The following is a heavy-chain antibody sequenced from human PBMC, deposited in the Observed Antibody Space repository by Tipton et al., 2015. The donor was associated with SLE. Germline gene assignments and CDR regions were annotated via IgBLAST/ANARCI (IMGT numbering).Heavy chain of an antibody. CDR2: ISSSSSYI. CDR3: ARDTHGSGSAIDY. Sequence: GSLRLSCAASGFTFSYYSMNWVRQAPGKGLEWVSSISSSSSYIYYADSVKGRFTISRDNAKNSLFLQMNSLRAEDTAVYYCARDTHGSGSAIDYWGQGTLVTVSS. J-gene: IGHJ4*02. CDR1: GFTFSYYS. D-gene: IGHD3-10*01. V-gene: IGHV3-21*01.